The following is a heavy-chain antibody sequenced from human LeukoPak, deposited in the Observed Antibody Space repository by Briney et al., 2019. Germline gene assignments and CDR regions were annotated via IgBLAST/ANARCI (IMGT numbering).Heavy chain of an antibody. V-gene: IGHV3-53*01. CDR2: IYSGGST. Sequence: PGGSLRLSCAASGFTVSSNYMSWVRQAPGKGLEWVSVIYSGGSTYYADSVKGRFTISRDNSKNTLYLQMNSLRAEDTAVYYCAGENHNWNYGGVFDYWGQGTLVTVSS. CDR1: GFTVSSNY. CDR3: AGENHNWNYGGVFDY. J-gene: IGHJ4*02. D-gene: IGHD1-7*01.